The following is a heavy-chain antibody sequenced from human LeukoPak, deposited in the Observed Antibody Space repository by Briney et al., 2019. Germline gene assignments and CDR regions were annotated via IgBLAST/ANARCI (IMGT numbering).Heavy chain of an antibody. Sequence: GASVKVSRKASGFTFTSSAMQWVRQARGQRLEGIGWIVVGSGNTNYAQKFQERVPITRDISTSTAYTELSSLRSEDPAVYYCAARKLNINTWFDPWGQGTLVTVSS. D-gene: IGHD1-14*01. J-gene: IGHJ5*02. CDR1: GFTFTSSA. CDR3: AARKLNINTWFDP. CDR2: IVVGSGNT. V-gene: IGHV1-58*02.